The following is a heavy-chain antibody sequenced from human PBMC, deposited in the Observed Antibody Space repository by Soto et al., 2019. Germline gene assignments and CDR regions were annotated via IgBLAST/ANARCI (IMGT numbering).Heavy chain of an antibody. V-gene: IGHV1-69*01. D-gene: IGHD5-12*01. CDR3: AREVTVASYSFDF. Sequence: QVQLVQSGAEVKRPGSSVKVSCKASGGTFNNYALSWARQAPGQGLEWMGGIIPIFNSANYSQKFQGRVTITADDSTSTAYRELRSLRPDDTAVYYCAREVTVASYSFDFWGQGTLVTVSS. CDR2: IIPIFNSA. CDR1: GGTFNNYA. J-gene: IGHJ4*02.